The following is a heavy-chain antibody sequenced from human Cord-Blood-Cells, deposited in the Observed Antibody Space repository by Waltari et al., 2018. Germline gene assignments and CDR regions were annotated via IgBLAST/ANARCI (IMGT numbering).Heavy chain of an antibody. V-gene: IGHV5-51*01. CDR3: ARSRSYWVDWFDP. J-gene: IGHJ5*02. CDR2: IYPGDCDT. D-gene: IGHD1-26*01. CDR1: GYSFTSYW. Sequence: EVQLVQSGAEVKKPGESPKIYCKGSGYSFTSYWIGWVRQMPGKGLEWMGVIYPGDCDTRYSPSFKGQVTIAADKSIITGYLQWSGLKASDTATYYCARSRSYWVDWFDPWGQGTLVTVSS.